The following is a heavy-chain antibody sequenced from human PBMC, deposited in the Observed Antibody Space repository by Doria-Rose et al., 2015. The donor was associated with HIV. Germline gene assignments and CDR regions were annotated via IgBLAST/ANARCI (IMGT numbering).Heavy chain of an antibody. CDR3: ARVLSGTYDY. Sequence: QVQLQESGPGLVKPSATLSLTCSVSGGSISHYYWSWIRQPPGKGLEYIGDIFYTGSTNYSPSLKSRVSISIDTSKNKFSLRLSSVTAADTAVYYCARVLSGTYDYWGQGTLVTVSS. CDR1: GGSISHYY. CDR2: IFYTGST. J-gene: IGHJ4*02. V-gene: IGHV4-59*01. D-gene: IGHD1-26*01.